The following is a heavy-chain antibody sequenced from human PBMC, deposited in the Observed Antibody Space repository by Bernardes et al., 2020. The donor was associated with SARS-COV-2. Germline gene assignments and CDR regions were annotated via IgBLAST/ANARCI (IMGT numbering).Heavy chain of an antibody. V-gene: IGHV1-2*02. CDR1: GYTFTGYY. CDR3: ARARIGRFLEWLLYSLDY. J-gene: IGHJ4*02. D-gene: IGHD3-3*01. Sequence: ASVKVSCKASGYTFTGYYMHWVRQAPGQGLEWMGWINPNSGGTNYAQKFQGRVTMTRDTSISTAYMELSRLRSDDTAVYYCARARIGRFLEWLLYSLDYWGQGTLVTVSS. CDR2: INPNSGGT.